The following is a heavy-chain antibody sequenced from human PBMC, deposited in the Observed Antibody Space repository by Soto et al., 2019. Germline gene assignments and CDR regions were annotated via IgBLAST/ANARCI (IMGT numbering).Heavy chain of an antibody. V-gene: IGHV3-30*18. CDR1: AFPLSSYG. CDR3: AKEIGYCSSTSCYQGYYYYGLDV. D-gene: IGHD2-2*03. CDR2: ISYDGSNK. J-gene: IGHJ6*02. Sequence: QILSWASSAFPLSSYGVHWVRPATGKGLEWVAVISYDGSNKYYADSVKGRFTISRDNSKNTLYLQMNSLRAEDTAVYYCAKEIGYCSSTSCYQGYYYYGLDVWGEGTTVT.